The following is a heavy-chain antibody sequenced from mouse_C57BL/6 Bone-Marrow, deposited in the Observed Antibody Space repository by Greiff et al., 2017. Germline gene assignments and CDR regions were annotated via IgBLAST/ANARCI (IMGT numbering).Heavy chain of an antibody. Sequence: QVQLQQSGAELMQPGASVKLSCKATGYTFTGYWIEWVKQRPGHGLEWIGEILPGSGRTNYNEKFKGKATFTAATSTTTAYLQLSSRTTADSAICFCSRFHYNCNSDPCAYWGQGTLVTVSA. CDR3: SRFHYNCNSDPCAY. CDR2: ILPGSGRT. D-gene: IGHD1-1*01. J-gene: IGHJ3*01. V-gene: IGHV1-9*01. CDR1: GYTFTGYW.